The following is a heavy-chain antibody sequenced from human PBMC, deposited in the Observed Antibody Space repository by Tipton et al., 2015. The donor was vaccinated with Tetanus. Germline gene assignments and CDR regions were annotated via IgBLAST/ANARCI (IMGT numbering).Heavy chain of an antibody. V-gene: IGHV3-9*01. D-gene: IGHD1-26*01. CDR1: GFTFEDRA. J-gene: IGHJ5*02. CDR3: AREGSSGWFDP. CDR2: IGWNSGSI. Sequence: SLRLSCAASGFTFEDRAMYWVRQAPGKGLEWVSHIGWNSGSIGYADSVKGRFTISRDNAKNSLYLQMNSLRADDTALYYCAREGSSGWFDPWGRGTLVTVSS.